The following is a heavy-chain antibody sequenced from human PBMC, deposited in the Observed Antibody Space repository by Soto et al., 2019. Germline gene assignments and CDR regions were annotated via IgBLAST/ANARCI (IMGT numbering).Heavy chain of an antibody. CDR2: INHSGST. CDR3: ARGVLLWFEELSGYYYGMDV. V-gene: IGHV4-34*01. D-gene: IGHD3-10*01. J-gene: IGHJ6*02. Sequence: SETLSLTCAVYGGSFSGYYWSWIRQPPGKGLEWIGEINHSGSTNYNPSLKSRVTISVDTSKNQFSLKLSSVTAADTAVYYCARGVLLWFEELSGYYYGMDVWGQGTTVTVSS. CDR1: GGSFSGYY.